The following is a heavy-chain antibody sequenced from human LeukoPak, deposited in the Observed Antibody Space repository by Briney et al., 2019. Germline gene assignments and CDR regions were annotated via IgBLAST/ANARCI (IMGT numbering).Heavy chain of an antibody. CDR1: GYTFTSYA. Sequence: ASVKVSCKASGYTFTSYAMHWVRQAPGQRLEWMGWINAGNGNTKYSQKFQGRVTVTRDTSASTAYMELSSLRSEDTAVYYCARDRGYSSSWYIDYWGQGTLVTVSS. V-gene: IGHV1-3*01. CDR3: ARDRGYSSSWYIDY. D-gene: IGHD6-13*01. J-gene: IGHJ4*02. CDR2: INAGNGNT.